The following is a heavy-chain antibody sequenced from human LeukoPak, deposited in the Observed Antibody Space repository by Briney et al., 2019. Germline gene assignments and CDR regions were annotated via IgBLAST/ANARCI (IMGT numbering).Heavy chain of an antibody. Sequence: GASVKVSCKASGYTFTSYGVSWVRQAPGQGLEWMGWISAYNGNTNYAQKLQGRVTMTTDTSTSTAYMELRSLRSDDTAVYYCARDWTYSSSSPRDYWGQGTLVTVSS. D-gene: IGHD6-6*01. V-gene: IGHV1-18*01. CDR2: ISAYNGNT. CDR1: GYTFTSYG. J-gene: IGHJ4*02. CDR3: ARDWTYSSSSPRDY.